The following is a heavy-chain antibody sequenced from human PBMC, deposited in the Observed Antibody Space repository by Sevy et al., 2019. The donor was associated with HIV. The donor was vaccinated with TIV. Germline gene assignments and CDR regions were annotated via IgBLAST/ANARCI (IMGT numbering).Heavy chain of an antibody. CDR2: ISGSGGST. V-gene: IGHV3-23*01. CDR1: GFTFSSYA. D-gene: IGHD2-2*01. CDR3: AKTDPAYCSSTSCYEEPDYYFDY. Sequence: GGSLRLSCAASGFTFSSYAMSWVRQAPGKGLEWVSVISGSGGSTYYADSVKGRFTISRDNSKNTLYLQMNSLRAEDTAVYYCAKTDPAYCSSTSCYEEPDYYFDYWGQGTLVTVSS. J-gene: IGHJ4*02.